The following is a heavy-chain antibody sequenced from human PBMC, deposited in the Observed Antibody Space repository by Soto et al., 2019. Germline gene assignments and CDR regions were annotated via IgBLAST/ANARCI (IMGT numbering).Heavy chain of an antibody. J-gene: IGHJ6*02. Sequence: QVQLLQSGAEVKKPGSSVKVSCQASGDTLTSYTVNWVRQAPGQGLEWVGGITPVFGTTDYAHKFQGRVTGTAGEGTIIGSLERHTLTSADTGVYYCARALALRGVLWDYELDVCGQGRTV. CDR3: ARALALRGVLWDYELDV. V-gene: IGHV1-69*01. CDR1: GDTLTSYT. D-gene: IGHD4-17*01. CDR2: ITPVFGTT.